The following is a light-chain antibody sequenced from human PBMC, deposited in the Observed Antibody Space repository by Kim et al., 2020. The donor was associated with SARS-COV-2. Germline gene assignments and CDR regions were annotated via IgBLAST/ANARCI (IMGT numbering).Light chain of an antibody. J-gene: IGKJ1*01. CDR1: HSVSRD. CDR3: QQYNKWPRT. Sequence: EIVMTQSPATLSVSPGQSATLSCRASHSVSRDLAWYQHKPGQAPRLLIYGASTRATGIPARFSGSGSGTEFTLTIPSLQSEDFAVYYCQQYNKWPRTFGQGTKVDIK. CDR2: GAS. V-gene: IGKV3-15*01.